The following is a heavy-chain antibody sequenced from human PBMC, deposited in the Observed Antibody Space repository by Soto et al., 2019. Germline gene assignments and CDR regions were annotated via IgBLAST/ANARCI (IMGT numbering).Heavy chain of an antibody. V-gene: IGHV4-59*01. Sequence: SETLSLTCTVSGVSISSYYWSWIRQPPGKGLEWIGYIYYSGSTNYNPSLKSRVTISVDTSKNQFSLKLSSVTAADTAVYYCARHSSSWPGYWGQGTLVTVSS. J-gene: IGHJ4*02. CDR1: GVSISSYY. CDR2: IYYSGST. D-gene: IGHD6-13*01. CDR3: ARHSSSWPGY.